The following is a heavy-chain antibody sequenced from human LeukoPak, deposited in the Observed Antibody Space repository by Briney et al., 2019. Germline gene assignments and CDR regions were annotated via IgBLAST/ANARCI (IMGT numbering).Heavy chain of an antibody. J-gene: IGHJ4*02. D-gene: IGHD6-6*01. CDR3: ARQKYSGSSLDY. Sequence: PGGSLRLSCAASGFTFSSYGMHWVRQAPGKGLEWVALISYDGSNKYYADSVKGRFTISRDNSKSTLYLQMNSLGAEDTAVYYCARQKYSGSSLDYWGQGTLVTVSS. V-gene: IGHV3-33*08. CDR2: ISYDGSNK. CDR1: GFTFSSYG.